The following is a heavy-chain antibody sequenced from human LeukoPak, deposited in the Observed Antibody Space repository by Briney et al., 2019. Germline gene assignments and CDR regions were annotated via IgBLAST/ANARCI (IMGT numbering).Heavy chain of an antibody. J-gene: IGHJ4*02. CDR3: ATETKDSSAYYYFDY. CDR1: GSTFSDHY. V-gene: IGHV3-72*01. CDR2: IRNRARGYTT. Sequence: GGSLRLSCVASGSTFSDHYMDWVRQAPGKGPEWVARIRNRARGYTTDYAASAKGRFTISRDDSEGSLYLQMNSLQTEATAVYYCATETKDSSAYYYFDYWGQGALVTVSS. D-gene: IGHD3-22*01.